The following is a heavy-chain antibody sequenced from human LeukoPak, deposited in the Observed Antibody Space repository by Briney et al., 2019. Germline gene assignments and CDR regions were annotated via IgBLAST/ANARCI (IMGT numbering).Heavy chain of an antibody. J-gene: IGHJ4*02. CDR2: INHSGST. V-gene: IGHV4-34*01. Sequence: PSETLSLTCAVYGGSFSGYYWSWIRQPPGKGLEWIGEINHSGSTNYNPSLKSRVTISVDTSKNQFSLKLSSVTAADTAVYYCARGAHTRSTMVRGVIDYWGQGTLVTVSS. CDR3: ARGAHTRSTMVRGVIDY. CDR1: GGSFSGYY. D-gene: IGHD3-10*01.